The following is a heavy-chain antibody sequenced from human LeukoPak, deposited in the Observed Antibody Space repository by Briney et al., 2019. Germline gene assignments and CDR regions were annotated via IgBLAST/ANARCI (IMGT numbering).Heavy chain of an antibody. D-gene: IGHD6-13*01. CDR2: IYYSGST. Sequence: PSETLSLTCTVSGGSISSYYWSWIRQPPGKGLEWIGYIYYSGSTNYNPSLKSRVTISVDTSKNQFSLKLSSVTAADTAVYYCARAVSSSWYYFDCWGRGTLVTVSS. CDR1: GGSISSYY. CDR3: ARAVSSSWYYFDC. J-gene: IGHJ4*02. V-gene: IGHV4-59*01.